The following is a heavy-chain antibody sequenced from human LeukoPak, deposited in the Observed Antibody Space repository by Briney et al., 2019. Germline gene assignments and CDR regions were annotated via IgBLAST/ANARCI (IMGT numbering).Heavy chain of an antibody. CDR3: ARDLGGDFDY. CDR1: GFSFSSYW. V-gene: IGHV3-74*01. J-gene: IGHJ4*02. Sequence: GGSLRLSCAASGFSFSSYWMHWVRQAPGKGPVWVSRINTDGSSTRHADSVKGRFTISRDNAKNTLYLQMNSLRAEDTAVYYCARDLGGDFDYWGQGTLVTVSS. CDR2: INTDGSST. D-gene: IGHD4-17*01.